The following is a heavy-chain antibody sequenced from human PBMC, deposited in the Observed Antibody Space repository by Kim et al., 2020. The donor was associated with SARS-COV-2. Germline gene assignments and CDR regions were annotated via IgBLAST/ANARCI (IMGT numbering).Heavy chain of an antibody. CDR1: GYTFTSYG. V-gene: IGHV1-18*04. Sequence: ASVKVSCKASGYTFTSYGISWVRQAPGQGLEWMGWISAYNGNTNYAQKLQGRVTMTTDTSTSTAYMEMRSLRSDDTAVYYCARDRGDIVATTQAFVWYYGMDVWGQGTTVTVSS. CDR2: ISAYNGNT. J-gene: IGHJ6*02. D-gene: IGHD5-12*01. CDR3: ARDRGDIVATTQAFVWYYGMDV.